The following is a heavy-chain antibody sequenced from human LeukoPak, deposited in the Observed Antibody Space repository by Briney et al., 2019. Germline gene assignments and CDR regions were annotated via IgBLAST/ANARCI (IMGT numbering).Heavy chain of an antibody. V-gene: IGHV1-8*01. CDR3: ARVDLVVPAAMYYYYYMDV. D-gene: IGHD2-2*01. J-gene: IGHJ6*03. Sequence: AASVKVSCKASGYTFTSYDINWVRQATGQGLEWMGWMNPNSGNTGYAQKFQGRVTMTRNTSISTAYMELSSLRSEDTAVYYCARVDLVVPAAMYYYYYMDVWGKGTTVTISS. CDR1: GYTFTSYD. CDR2: MNPNSGNT.